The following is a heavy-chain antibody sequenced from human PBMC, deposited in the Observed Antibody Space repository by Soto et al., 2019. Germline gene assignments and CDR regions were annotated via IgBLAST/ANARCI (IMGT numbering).Heavy chain of an antibody. J-gene: IGHJ4*02. CDR3: ARLEGLATISYYFDF. Sequence: PSETLSLTCSVSDDSINSDKYYWAWIRQPPGKGLEWIGSIYYRGNAYYNPSLQTRVTISLDKSKSQFSLKLNSVTAADSAVYFCARLEGLATISYYFDFWGPGALVTVSS. D-gene: IGHD3-9*01. V-gene: IGHV4-39*01. CDR1: DDSINSDKYY. CDR2: IYYRGNA.